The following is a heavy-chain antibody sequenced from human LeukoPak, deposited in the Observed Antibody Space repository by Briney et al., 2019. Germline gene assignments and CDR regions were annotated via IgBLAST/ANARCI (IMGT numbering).Heavy chain of an antibody. CDR3: ARHGSYDILTGYIDY. Sequence: SESLSLTSTDPGGSISSYYWSSIRQPPGKGLEWIWHIYYSGSTNYNPSLKSRVTISVDTSKNQFSLKLSSVTAADTAVYYCARHGSYDILTGYIDYWGQGTLVTVSS. J-gene: IGHJ4*02. V-gene: IGHV4-59*08. CDR2: IYYSGST. D-gene: IGHD3-9*01. CDR1: GGSISSYY.